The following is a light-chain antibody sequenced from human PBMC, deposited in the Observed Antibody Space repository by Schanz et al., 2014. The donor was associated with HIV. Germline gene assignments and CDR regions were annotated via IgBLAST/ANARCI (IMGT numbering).Light chain of an antibody. J-gene: IGKJ5*01. CDR3: QQYNDWPPIT. CDR1: QTVSNN. Sequence: EIVMTQSPGTLSVSPGERATLSCRASQTVSNNLAWYQQKPGQAPRLLIYGASTRVTGIPARFSGSWSGTEFTLTISSLQSEDFAVYYCQQYNDWPPITFGQGTRLEIK. V-gene: IGKV3-15*01. CDR2: GAS.